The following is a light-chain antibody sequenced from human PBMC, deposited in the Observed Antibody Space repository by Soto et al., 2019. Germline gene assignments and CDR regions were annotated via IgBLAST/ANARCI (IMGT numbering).Light chain of an antibody. V-gene: IGKV3-20*01. CDR1: QSVSRDF. Sequence: EIVLTQSPGTLSLFPGERATLSCRASQSVSRDFLVWYQQKIGQAPRVLIYGASIRATGIPDRFSGSGSGTDFTLTISRLEPEDTAVYYCQQYNSYSEAFGQGTKVDIK. CDR2: GAS. J-gene: IGKJ1*01. CDR3: QQYNSYSEA.